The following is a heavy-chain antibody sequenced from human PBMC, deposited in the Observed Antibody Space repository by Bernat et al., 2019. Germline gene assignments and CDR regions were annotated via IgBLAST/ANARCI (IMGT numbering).Heavy chain of an antibody. CDR3: ARGIDRIQLWYYFDY. CDR1: GGSISSYY. Sequence: QVQLQESGPGLVKPSETLSLTCTVSGGSISSYYWSWIRQPPGKGLEWIGYIYYSGSTNYNPSLKSRVTISVDTSKNQFSLKLSSVTTADTAVYYCARGIDRIQLWYYFDYWGQGTLVTVSS. D-gene: IGHD5-18*01. V-gene: IGHV4-59*01. CDR2: IYYSGST. J-gene: IGHJ4*02.